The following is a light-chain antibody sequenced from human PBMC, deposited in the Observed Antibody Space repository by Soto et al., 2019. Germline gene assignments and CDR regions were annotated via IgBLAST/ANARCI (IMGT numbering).Light chain of an antibody. J-gene: IGKJ1*01. CDR1: ESVSTN. CDR3: QQYDKWPPRT. V-gene: IGKV3D-15*01. Sequence: EIVMTQSPATLSLSPGERATLSCRASESVSTNLAWYQQKAGQAPRLLIYGTSSRAPGTPARFSGSGSGTEFTLTISSLQSEDSAVYYCQQYDKWPPRTFGQGTKVDI. CDR2: GTS.